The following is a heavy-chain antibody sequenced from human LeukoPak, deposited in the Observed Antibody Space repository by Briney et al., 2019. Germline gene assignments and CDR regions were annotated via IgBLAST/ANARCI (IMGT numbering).Heavy chain of an antibody. CDR1: GGSISSSSYY. V-gene: IGHV4-39*01. CDR3: ARRVYGTFDY. D-gene: IGHD5/OR15-5a*01. Sequence: SETPSLTCTVSGGSISSSSYYWGWIRQPPGKGLGWIGSIYYSGSTYYNPSLKSRVTISVDTSKNQFSLKLSSVTAADTAVYYCARRVYGTFDYWGQGTLVTVSS. CDR2: IYYSGST. J-gene: IGHJ4*02.